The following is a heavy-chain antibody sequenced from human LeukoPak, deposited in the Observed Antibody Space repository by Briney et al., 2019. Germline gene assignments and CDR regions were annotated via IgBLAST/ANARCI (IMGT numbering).Heavy chain of an antibody. CDR2: ISYDGTNK. V-gene: IGHV3-30*04. J-gene: IGHJ6*04. D-gene: IGHD5-18*01. Sequence: QSGGSLRLSCAASGFIFNSYAMHWVRQAPGKGLEWVAAISYDGTNKYYADSVKGRFTISRDNSKNTLFLQMDSLRAEDTAVYYCARDLTAMVPMDVWGKGTTVTVSS. CDR3: ARDLTAMVPMDV. CDR1: GFIFNSYA.